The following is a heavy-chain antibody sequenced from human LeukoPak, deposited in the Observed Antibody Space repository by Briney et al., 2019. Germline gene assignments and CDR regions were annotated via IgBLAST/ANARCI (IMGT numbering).Heavy chain of an antibody. CDR2: INPSGGST. CDR3: ARAVVVVPAANELFDY. CDR1: GYTFTSYY. J-gene: IGHJ4*02. Sequence: PSVKVSCKASGYTFTSYYMHWVRQAPGQGLEWMGIINPSGGSTSYAQKFQGRVTMTRDMSTSTVYMELSSLRSEDTAVYYCARAVVVVPAANELFDYWGQGTLVTVSS. V-gene: IGHV1-46*01. D-gene: IGHD2-2*01.